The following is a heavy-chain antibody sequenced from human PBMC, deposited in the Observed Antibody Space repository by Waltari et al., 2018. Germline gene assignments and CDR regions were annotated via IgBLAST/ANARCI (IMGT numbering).Heavy chain of an antibody. J-gene: IGHJ2*01. V-gene: IGHV4-59*01. CDR3: ARVGYYDFWSGGTAGYFDL. CDR1: GGSISSYY. D-gene: IGHD3-3*01. Sequence: QVQLQESGPGLVKPSENLSLTCTVSGGSISSYYWSWIRQPPGKGLEWIGYLYYSGSSKYNPSLKSRITISLDTSKNQFSLRLSSVTAADTAVYYCARVGYYDFWSGGTAGYFDLWGRGTLVTVSS. CDR2: LYYSGSS.